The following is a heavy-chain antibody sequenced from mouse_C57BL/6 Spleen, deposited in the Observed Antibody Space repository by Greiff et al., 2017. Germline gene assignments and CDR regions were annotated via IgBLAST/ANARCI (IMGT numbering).Heavy chain of an antibody. D-gene: IGHD2-4*01. V-gene: IGHV1-42*01. J-gene: IGHJ3*01. CDR2: INPSTGGT. CDR3: ASDYDGAWFAY. Sequence: EVQLQQSGPELVKPGASVKISCKASGYSFTGYYMNWVKQSPEKSLEWIGEINPSTGGTTYNQKFKAKATLTVDKSSSTAYMQRKSLTSEDSAVYYCASDYDGAWFAYWGQGTLVTVSA. CDR1: GYSFTGYY.